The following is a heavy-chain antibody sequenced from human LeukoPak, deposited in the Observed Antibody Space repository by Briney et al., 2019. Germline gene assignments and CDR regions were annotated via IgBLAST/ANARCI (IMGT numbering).Heavy chain of an antibody. J-gene: IGHJ4*02. CDR1: GGSISSYY. V-gene: IGHV4-59*01. Sequence: SETLSLTCTVSGGSISSYYWNWIRQPPGKGLEWIGYIDYSESTNYNPSLKSRVTISVDTSKNQFSLKLSSVTAADTAVYYCARGGTMPLYYFGYWGQGTLVTVSS. CDR3: ARGGTMPLYYFGY. CDR2: IDYSEST. D-gene: IGHD2-2*01.